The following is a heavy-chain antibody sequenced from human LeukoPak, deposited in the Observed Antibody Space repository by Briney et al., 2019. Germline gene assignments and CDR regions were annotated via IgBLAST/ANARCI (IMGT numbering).Heavy chain of an antibody. J-gene: IGHJ5*02. D-gene: IGHD3-22*01. CDR2: ISVGGRNT. CDR3: AKDSDSTGYYTSDP. V-gene: IGHV3-23*01. Sequence: TGGSLRLSCAASGFTFSRYAMNWVRQAPGKGLEWISLISVGGRNTHYADSVQGRFTISRDDSQNILFLQMNSLRAEDTAIYYCAKDSDSTGYYTSDPWGQGTLVTVSS. CDR1: GFTFSRYA.